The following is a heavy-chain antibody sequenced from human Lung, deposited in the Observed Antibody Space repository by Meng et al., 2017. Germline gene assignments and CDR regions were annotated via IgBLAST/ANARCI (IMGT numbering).Heavy chain of an antibody. J-gene: IGHJ4*02. Sequence: QVQLQESGPGPVKPSETLSLTCTVSGGSISSYYWSWIRQPPGKGLEWIGYIYYSGSTNYNPSLKSRVTISVDTSKNQFSLKLSSVTAADTAVYYCASFRDWGQGTLVTVSS. CDR2: IYYSGST. CDR3: ASFRD. V-gene: IGHV4-59*01. CDR1: GGSISSYY.